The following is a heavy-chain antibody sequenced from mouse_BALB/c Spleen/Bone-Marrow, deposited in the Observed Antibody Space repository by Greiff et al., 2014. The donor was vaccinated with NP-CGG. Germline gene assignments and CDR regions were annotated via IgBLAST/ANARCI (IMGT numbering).Heavy chain of an antibody. V-gene: IGHV14-3*02. D-gene: IGHD1-3*01. Sequence: VQLKQSGAELVKPGASVKLSCTASGFNIKDTYMHWVKQRPEQGLEWIGRIDPANGNLKYDPKFQGKATITADTSSNTAYLQLSSLTSEDTAVYYWAPYNNGRCLANWGQGTLVTVSA. CDR1: GFNIKDTY. CDR3: APYNNGRCLAN. J-gene: IGHJ3*01. CDR2: IDPANGNL.